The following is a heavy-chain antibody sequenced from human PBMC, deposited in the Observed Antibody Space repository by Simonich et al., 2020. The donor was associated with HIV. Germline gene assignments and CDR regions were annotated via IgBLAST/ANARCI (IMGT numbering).Heavy chain of an antibody. CDR2: VKPNSVGT. J-gene: IGHJ3*02. CDR1: GYTFTDYN. V-gene: IGHV1-2*06. CDR3: ATHGPGSYSSALDI. Sequence: QVQLVQSGAEVKKPGASVKVSCKASGYTFTDYNMHWVRQAPGQGLEWMGRVKPNSVGTDYPKKFQGRVTMTRDKSITTAYMELSRLRSDDTAFYYCATHGPGSYSSALDIWGQGTMVTVSS. D-gene: IGHD1-26*01.